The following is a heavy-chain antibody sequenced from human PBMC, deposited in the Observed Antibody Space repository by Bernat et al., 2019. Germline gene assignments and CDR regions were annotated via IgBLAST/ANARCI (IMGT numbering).Heavy chain of an antibody. V-gene: IGHV4-39*01. J-gene: IGHJ4*02. D-gene: IGHD2-2*01. CDR3: ARVPATARIFDY. CDR1: GGSISSSSYY. CDR2: IYYSGST. Sequence: QLQLQESGPGLVKPSETLSLTCTVSGGSISSSSYYWGWIRQPPGKGLEWIGSIYYSGSTYYNPSLKSRVTISVDTSKNQFSLKLSSVTAADTAVYYCARVPATARIFDYWAREPWSPSPQ.